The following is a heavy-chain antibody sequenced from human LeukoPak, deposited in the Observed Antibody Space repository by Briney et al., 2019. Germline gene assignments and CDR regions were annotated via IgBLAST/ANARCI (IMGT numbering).Heavy chain of an antibody. Sequence: SETLSLTCTVSGDSISSYYWSWIRQPPGKGLEWIGYIYHSGNTDYNPSLKSRATISVDTSKSQFSLRLSSVTAADTAIYYCARHLGRNPSRKYDYTGYYWFDPWGQGTLVTVSS. D-gene: IGHD3-22*01. CDR1: GDSISSYY. V-gene: IGHV4-59*08. J-gene: IGHJ5*02. CDR3: ARHLGRNPSRKYDYTGYYWFDP. CDR2: IYHSGNT.